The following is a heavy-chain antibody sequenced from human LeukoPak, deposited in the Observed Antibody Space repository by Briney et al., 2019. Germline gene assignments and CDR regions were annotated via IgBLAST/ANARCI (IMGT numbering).Heavy chain of an antibody. Sequence: ASVKVSCKASGYTFTDYHMHWVRQAPGQGLEWMGWINSNSGGTKYAQKFQGRVTMTRDTSISTAYMELSRLRSDDTAVYYCARRYCSSANCYTAPDYWGQGTLVTVSS. D-gene: IGHD2-2*02. CDR3: ARRYCSSANCYTAPDY. J-gene: IGHJ4*02. V-gene: IGHV1-2*02. CDR2: INSNSGGT. CDR1: GYTFTDYH.